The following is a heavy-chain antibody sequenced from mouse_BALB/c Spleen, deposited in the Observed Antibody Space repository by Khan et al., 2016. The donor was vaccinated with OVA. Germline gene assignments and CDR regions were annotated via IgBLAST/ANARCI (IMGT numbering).Heavy chain of an antibody. V-gene: IGHV2-2*02. Sequence: VQLQESGPGLLQPSQSLSITCTVSGFSLNAYSVHWVRQSPGKGLEWLGVIWSAGSTDYNAAFMSRLSINKDNSKSQVFFKMNSLQSNDTAIYYCARRGDDYDRGAWFVYWGQGTLVTVSA. J-gene: IGHJ3*01. CDR2: IWSAGST. CDR1: GFSLNAYS. D-gene: IGHD2-4*01. CDR3: ARRGDDYDRGAWFVY.